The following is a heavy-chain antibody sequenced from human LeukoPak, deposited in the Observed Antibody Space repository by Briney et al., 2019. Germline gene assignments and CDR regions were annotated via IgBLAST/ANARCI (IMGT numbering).Heavy chain of an antibody. J-gene: IGHJ4*02. CDR1: GYSISSGYY. V-gene: IGHV4-38-2*01. CDR2: IDHSGST. CDR3: AGHNYYDSSGYYKGEGYFDY. D-gene: IGHD3-22*01. Sequence: SETLSLTCAVSGYSISSGYYWGWIRQPPGKGLEWIGSIDHSGSTYYNPSLKSRVTISLDTSKNQFSLKLSSVTAADTAVYYCAGHNYYDSSGYYKGEGYFDYWGQGTLVTVSS.